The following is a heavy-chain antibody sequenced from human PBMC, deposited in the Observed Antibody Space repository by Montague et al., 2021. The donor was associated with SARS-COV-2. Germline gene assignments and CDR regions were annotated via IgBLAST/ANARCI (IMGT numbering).Heavy chain of an antibody. CDR1: GGSISNYY. V-gene: IGHV4-59*01. CDR3: ARGGGYYNYGLDV. CDR2: IYYSGST. J-gene: IGHJ6*02. Sequence: SETLSLTCPVSGGSISNYYWSWVRQPPGRGLEWIGYIYYSGSTDYSPSLKSRVTISLDTSKNQFSLKVTSVTAADTAVYYCARGGGYYNYGLDVWGPGTTVTVYS. D-gene: IGHD3-22*01.